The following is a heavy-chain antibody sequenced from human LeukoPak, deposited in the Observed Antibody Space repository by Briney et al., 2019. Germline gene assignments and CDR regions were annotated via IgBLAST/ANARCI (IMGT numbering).Heavy chain of an antibody. CDR1: GFTFSNYW. Sequence: GGSLRPSCAASGFTFSNYWMTWVRQAPGKGLEWVASIKLDGSEKYYVDSVRGRFTISRDNAKNSLYLQMNSLRAEDTAVYYCARGSFYDGSGYVNWYFDLWGRGTLVTVSS. D-gene: IGHD3-22*01. V-gene: IGHV3-7*01. CDR3: ARGSFYDGSGYVNWYFDL. CDR2: IKLDGSEK. J-gene: IGHJ2*01.